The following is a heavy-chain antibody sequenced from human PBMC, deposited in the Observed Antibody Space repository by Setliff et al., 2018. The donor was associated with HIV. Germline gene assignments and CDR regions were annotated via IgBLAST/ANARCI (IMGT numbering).Heavy chain of an antibody. CDR2: VYHRGNT. D-gene: IGHD2-2*01. CDR3: AKEGGYCSGTTCFGFDY. V-gene: IGHV4-39*06. CDR1: GASSIYY. Sequence: LSLTCTVSGASSIYYWGWIRQPPGKGLEWIGSVYHRGNTYYNPSLKSRLTISIDTSKKQLALKLRSVTAADTAVYYCAKEGGYCSGTTCFGFDYWGQGTLVTVSS. J-gene: IGHJ4*02.